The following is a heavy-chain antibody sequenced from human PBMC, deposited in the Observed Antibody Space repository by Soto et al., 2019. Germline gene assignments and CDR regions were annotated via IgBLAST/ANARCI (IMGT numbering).Heavy chain of an antibody. CDR3: ARDPRYCRSTTTVCLPHWYFEL. CDR1: GYSFTGYY. J-gene: IGHJ2*01. Sequence: QVQLVQSGAEVKKPGASVKVSCKASGYSFTGYYIHWVRQAPGQGLEWMGWINPNSGDTNFAQKFQGWVTMTRDTSLNTVYMELSRLKADDTAVYFCARDPRYCRSTTTVCLPHWYFELWGRGTLVTVSS. CDR2: INPNSGDT. V-gene: IGHV1-2*04. D-gene: IGHD6-13*01.